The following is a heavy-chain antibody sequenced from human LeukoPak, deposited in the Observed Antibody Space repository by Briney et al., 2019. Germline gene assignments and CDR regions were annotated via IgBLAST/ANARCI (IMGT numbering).Heavy chain of an antibody. CDR3: ARDLIGGTPGYFDF. CDR2: IYYSGST. J-gene: IGHJ4*02. Sequence: SETLSLTCTVSGGSISSYYWNWIRQPPGKGLEWIGYIYYSGSTNYNPSLKSRVTISVDTSKNQFSLNLTSVTAADTAVYYCARDLIGGTPGYFDFWGQGTLVTVSS. D-gene: IGHD1-7*01. CDR1: GGSISSYY. V-gene: IGHV4-59*01.